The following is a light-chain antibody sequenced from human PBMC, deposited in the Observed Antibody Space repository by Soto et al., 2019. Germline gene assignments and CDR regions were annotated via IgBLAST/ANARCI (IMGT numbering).Light chain of an antibody. Sequence: VLTQPPSVSSAPGPRVTISCSGSSSNIGGNSVSWYQQLPGTAPKLLIYDDNKRPSGIPDRFSGSKSGTSATLGITGFQTGDEADYYCGSWDSSLRADVFRTGTKVTVL. CDR3: GSWDSSLRADV. CDR2: DDN. CDR1: SSNIGGNS. J-gene: IGLJ1*01. V-gene: IGLV1-51*01.